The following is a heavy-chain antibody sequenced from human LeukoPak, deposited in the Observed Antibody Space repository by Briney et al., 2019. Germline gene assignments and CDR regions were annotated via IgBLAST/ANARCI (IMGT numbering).Heavy chain of an antibody. J-gene: IGHJ4*02. V-gene: IGHV5-51*01. CDR1: GYSFTSYW. CDR3: ARTGADTAMPLDY. D-gene: IGHD5-18*01. CDR2: IYPGDSDT. Sequence: KPGESLKISCKGSGYSFTSYWIGWVRQMPGKGLEWMGIIYPGDSDTRYSPSFQGQVTISADKSIRTAHLQWTMLNAADPAKHYCARTGADTAMPLDYWGQGTLVTDSS.